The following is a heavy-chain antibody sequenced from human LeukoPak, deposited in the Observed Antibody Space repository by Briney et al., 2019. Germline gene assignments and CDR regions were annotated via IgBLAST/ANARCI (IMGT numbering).Heavy chain of an antibody. Sequence: PSETLSLTCTVSGGSISGYYWTWIRQPAGKGLEWIGRIYTSGSTNYNPYLKSRVTMSVDTSKNQFSLKLSSVTAADTAVYYCARDPSHSRGYFDYWGQGTLVTVSS. CDR1: GGSISGYY. CDR3: ARDPSHSRGYFDY. D-gene: IGHD2-21*01. CDR2: IYTSGST. V-gene: IGHV4-4*07. J-gene: IGHJ4*02.